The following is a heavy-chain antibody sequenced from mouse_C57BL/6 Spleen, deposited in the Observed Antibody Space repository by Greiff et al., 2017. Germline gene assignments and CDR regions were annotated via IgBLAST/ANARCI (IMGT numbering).Heavy chain of an antibody. CDR1: GYAFSSSW. D-gene: IGHD1-1*01. J-gene: IGHJ1*03. CDR3: ARGGDYYGSSPYWYFDV. Sequence: QVQLQQSGPELVKPGASVKISCKASGYAFSSSWMNWVKQRPGKGLEWIGRIYPGDGDTNYNGKFKGKATLTADKSSSTAYMQLSSLTSEDSAVYFWARGGDYYGSSPYWYFDVWGTGTTVTVSS. V-gene: IGHV1-82*01. CDR2: IYPGDGDT.